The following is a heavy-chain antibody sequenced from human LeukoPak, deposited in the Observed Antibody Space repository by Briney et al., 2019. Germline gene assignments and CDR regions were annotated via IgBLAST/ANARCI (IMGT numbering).Heavy chain of an antibody. Sequence: GGSLRLSCAASGFTFSTHRMHWVRQAPGKGLEWVSSISGTSTYIHYADSVRGRFTISRDNAKNSLYLQMNSLRAEDTAVYYCASDRGFIGVFYNGIDVWGQGTTVTVSS. CDR3: ASDRGFIGVFYNGIDV. V-gene: IGHV3-21*01. CDR1: GFTFSTHR. J-gene: IGHJ6*02. CDR2: ISGTSTYI. D-gene: IGHD3-10*01.